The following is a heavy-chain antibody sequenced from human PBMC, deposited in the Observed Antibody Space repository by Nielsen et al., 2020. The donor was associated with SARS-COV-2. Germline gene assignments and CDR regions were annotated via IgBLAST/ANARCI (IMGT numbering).Heavy chain of an antibody. CDR1: GYTFTGYY. CDR3: ARDYGIAAAYHYYYYGMDV. Sequence: ASVKVSCKASGYTFTGYYMHWVRQAPGQGLEWMGRINPNSGGTNYAQKFQGRVTMTRDTSISTAYMELSRLRSDDTAVYYCARDYGIAAAYHYYYYGMDVWGQGTTVTVSS. D-gene: IGHD6-13*01. CDR2: INPNSGGT. V-gene: IGHV1-2*06. J-gene: IGHJ6*02.